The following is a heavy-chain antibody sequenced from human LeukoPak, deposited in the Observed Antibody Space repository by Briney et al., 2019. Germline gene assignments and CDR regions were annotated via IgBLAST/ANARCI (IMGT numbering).Heavy chain of an antibody. CDR1: GGSISNYY. V-gene: IGHV4-4*07. J-gene: IGHJ3*02. Sequence: KSSETLSLTCTVSGGSISNYYWNWIRQPTGKGLEWVGRFYASGSTNYNPSLKSRVTISVDKSKNQFSLKLTSVTAADTAVYYCARVTYTSGWSSTGGAFDIWGQGTMVTVSS. CDR2: FYASGST. CDR3: ARVTYTSGWSSTGGAFDI. D-gene: IGHD6-13*01.